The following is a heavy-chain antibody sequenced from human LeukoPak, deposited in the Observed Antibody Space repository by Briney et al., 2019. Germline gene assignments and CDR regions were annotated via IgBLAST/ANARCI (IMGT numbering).Heavy chain of an antibody. V-gene: IGHV3-7*01. D-gene: IGHD3-22*01. CDR1: GFTFSSYW. CDR3: ARDPCDSGGYGAFDM. Sequence: PGGCLRLSCVASGFTFSSYWMTWVRPAHGKGLEWVGNIKEGGSEKYYVDSVKGRFTISRDKAKNSLYLQMNSLRAEDTAVYLCARDPCDSGGYGAFDMCGQGKMVTVSS. CDR2: IKEGGSEK. J-gene: IGHJ3*02.